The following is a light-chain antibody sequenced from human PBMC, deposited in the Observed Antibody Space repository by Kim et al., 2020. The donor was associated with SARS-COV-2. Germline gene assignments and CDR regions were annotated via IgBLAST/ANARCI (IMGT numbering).Light chain of an antibody. Sequence: SPRERSTVACMSCQCVSSGNLSWYQQQPGQAPRLLICGASCRATGIPDRFSGSGSGTDFTLTISTLEPEDFAVYYCQHFGSSPWTCGQGTKVDI. J-gene: IGKJ1*01. CDR2: GAS. CDR3: QHFGSSPWT. V-gene: IGKV3-20*01. CDR1: QCVSSGN.